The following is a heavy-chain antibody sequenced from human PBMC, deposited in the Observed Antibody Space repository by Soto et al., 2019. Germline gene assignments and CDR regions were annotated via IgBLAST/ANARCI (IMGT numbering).Heavy chain of an antibody. CDR1: GFTFSSYS. Sequence: PGGSLRLSCAASGFTFSSYSMNWVRQAPGKGLEWVSAISGSGGSTYYADSVKGRFTISRDNSKNTLYLQMNSLRAEDTAVYYCAKAFFGHTHQVPGPNYYYYMDVWGKGTTVTVSS. J-gene: IGHJ6*03. V-gene: IGHV3-23*01. CDR3: AKAFFGHTHQVPGPNYYYYMDV. D-gene: IGHD3-10*01. CDR2: ISGSGGST.